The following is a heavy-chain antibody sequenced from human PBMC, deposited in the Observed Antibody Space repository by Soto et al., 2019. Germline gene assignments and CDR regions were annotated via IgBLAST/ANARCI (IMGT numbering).Heavy chain of an antibody. CDR3: PPPVNPAMPFAP. D-gene: IGHD5-18*01. CDR1: GYTFTHYY. CDR2: INPNGGVT. Sequence: QVQLVQSGAEVRKPGASVKVSCKASGYTFTHYYIHWVRQAPGQGLEWMGIINPNGGVTTYAQKFRAGFTMTRDPSRRPVYMGLSSLNSVDPPVYNCPPPVNPAMPFAPWGQGTLVTVPS. J-gene: IGHJ5*02. V-gene: IGHV1-46*01.